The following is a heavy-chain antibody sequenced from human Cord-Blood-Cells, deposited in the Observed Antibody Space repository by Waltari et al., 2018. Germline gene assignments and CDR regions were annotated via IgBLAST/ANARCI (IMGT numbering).Heavy chain of an antibody. Sequence: QVQLVQSGAEVKKPGSSVKVSCKASGGTFSSYAISWVRQAPGQGLEWMGGIIPSFGTANDAQKCQGRVTITADESTSTAYMELSSLRSEDTAVYYCARKNGKTTVTTPWGHWYFDLWGRGTLVTVSS. J-gene: IGHJ2*01. CDR3: ARKNGKTTVTTPWGHWYFDL. D-gene: IGHD4-17*01. CDR1: GGTFSSYA. V-gene: IGHV1-69*01. CDR2: IIPSFGTA.